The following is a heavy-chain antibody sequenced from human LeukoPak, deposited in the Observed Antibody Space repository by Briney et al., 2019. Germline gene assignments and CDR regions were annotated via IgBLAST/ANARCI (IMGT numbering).Heavy chain of an antibody. Sequence: SETLSLTCIVSGGSITGYYWSWIRQPPGKGLEWIGYIYYSGSTTYNPSLKSRVTISVDTSKNQFSLKLTSVTAADTAVYYCARETEMAPDYWGQGILVTVSS. CDR2: IYYSGST. CDR1: GGSITGYY. CDR3: ARETEMAPDY. V-gene: IGHV4-59*01. D-gene: IGHD5-24*01. J-gene: IGHJ4*02.